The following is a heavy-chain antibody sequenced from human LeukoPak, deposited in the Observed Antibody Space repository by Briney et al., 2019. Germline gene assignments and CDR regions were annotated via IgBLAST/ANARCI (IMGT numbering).Heavy chain of an antibody. Sequence: SQTLSLTCTVSGGSISSGGYYWSWIRQSPGKGLEWIAYIDYRGSTTYNPSLRCRVTISVDTSRNQFSLKLSSVTAADTAVYYCARSRSGYSYDHAAFEIWGQGTLVTVSS. V-gene: IGHV4-61*08. CDR2: IDYRGST. J-gene: IGHJ3*02. CDR3: ARSRSGYSYDHAAFEI. CDR1: GGSISSGGYY. D-gene: IGHD5-18*01.